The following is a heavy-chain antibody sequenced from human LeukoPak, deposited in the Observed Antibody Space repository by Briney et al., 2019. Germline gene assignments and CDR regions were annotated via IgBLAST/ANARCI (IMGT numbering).Heavy chain of an antibody. Sequence: PGRSLRLSCAASGFTFSSYGMHWVRQAPGKGLEWVAVIRYDGSNKYYADSVKGRFTISRDNSKNTLYLQMNSLRAEDTAVYYCARTSDVVAPAAMWYYYYGMDVWGKGTTVTVSS. CDR1: GFTFSSYG. D-gene: IGHD2-2*01. CDR2: IRYDGSNK. V-gene: IGHV3-33*01. J-gene: IGHJ6*04. CDR3: ARTSDVVAPAAMWYYYYGMDV.